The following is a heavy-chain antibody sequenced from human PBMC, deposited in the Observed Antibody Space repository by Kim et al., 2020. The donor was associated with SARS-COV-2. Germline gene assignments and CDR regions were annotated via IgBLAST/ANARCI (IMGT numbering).Heavy chain of an antibody. D-gene: IGHD5-18*01. CDR2: IWYDGSNK. J-gene: IGHJ4*02. V-gene: IGHV3-33*06. CDR3: AKGWIQLWSPFDY. Sequence: GGSLRLSCAASGFTFSSYGMHWVRQAPGKGLEWVAVIWYDGSNKYYADSVKGRFTISRDNSKSTLYLQMNSLRAEDTAVYYCAKGWIQLWSPFDYWGQGT. CDR1: GFTFSSYG.